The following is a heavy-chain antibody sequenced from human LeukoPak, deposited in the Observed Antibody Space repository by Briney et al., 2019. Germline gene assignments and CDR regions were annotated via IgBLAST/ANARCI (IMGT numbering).Heavy chain of an antibody. D-gene: IGHD3-16*01. V-gene: IGHV4-59*01. Sequence: SETLSLTCTVSGGSISSYYWSWIRQPPGKGLEWIGYIYYSGSTNYNPSLKSRVTISVDTSKNQFSLKLRSVTAADTAVYYCARGLGVSADYWGQGTLVTVSS. CDR2: IYYSGST. CDR3: ARGLGVSADY. J-gene: IGHJ4*02. CDR1: GGSISSYY.